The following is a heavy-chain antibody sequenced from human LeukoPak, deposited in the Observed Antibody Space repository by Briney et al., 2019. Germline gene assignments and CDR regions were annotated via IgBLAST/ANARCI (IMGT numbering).Heavy chain of an antibody. J-gene: IGHJ3*02. D-gene: IGHD3-22*01. Sequence: GSLRLSCAASGFTFSSYSMNWVRQAPGKGLEWVSSISSSSSYIYYADSVKGRFTISRDNAKNSLYLQMKSLRAEDTAVYYCARGHPDMAGYYDSSGPDAFDIWGQGTMVTVSS. CDR1: GFTFSSYS. CDR3: ARGHPDMAGYYDSSGPDAFDI. V-gene: IGHV3-21*01. CDR2: ISSSSSYI.